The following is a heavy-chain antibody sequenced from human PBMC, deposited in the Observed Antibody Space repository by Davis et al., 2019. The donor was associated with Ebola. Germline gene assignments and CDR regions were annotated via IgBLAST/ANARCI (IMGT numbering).Heavy chain of an antibody. CDR3: AHRRWELLGGDWFDP. V-gene: IGHV2-70*12. D-gene: IGHD1-26*01. CDR2: IDWDDDK. J-gene: IGHJ5*02. CDR1: GGSFSAYYW. Sequence: TLSLTCAVYGGSFSAYYWTWIRQPPGKALEWLALIDWDDDKYYSTSLKTRLTISKDTSKNQVVLTMTNMDPVDTATYYCAHRRWELLGGDWFDPWGQGTLVTVSS.